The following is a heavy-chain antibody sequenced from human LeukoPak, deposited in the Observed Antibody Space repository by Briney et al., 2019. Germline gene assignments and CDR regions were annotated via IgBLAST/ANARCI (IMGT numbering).Heavy chain of an antibody. Sequence: SVKVSCKASGGTFSSYAISWVRQAPGQGLEWMGGIIPIFGTANYAQKFQGRVTITADESTSTAYMELSSLRSEDTAVYYCARDLHYDTSGYEDDFDIWGQGTMVTVSS. CDR3: ARDLHYDTSGYEDDFDI. CDR2: IIPIFGTA. D-gene: IGHD3-22*01. CDR1: GGTFSSYA. V-gene: IGHV1-69*13. J-gene: IGHJ3*02.